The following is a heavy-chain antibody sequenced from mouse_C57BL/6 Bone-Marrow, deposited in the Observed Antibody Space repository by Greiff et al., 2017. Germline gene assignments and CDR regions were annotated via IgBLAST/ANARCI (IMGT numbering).Heavy chain of an antibody. Sequence: EVKVVASGGGLVQPGGSMKLSCVASGFTFSNYWMNWVRQSPETGLEWVAQIRLKSDNYATPYAESVKGRFTISRDDSKSSVYLQMNNLRAEDTGIYYCTYYYYDGAWFAYWGQGTLVTVSA. CDR3: TYYYYDGAWFAY. D-gene: IGHD2-4*01. CDR2: IRLKSDNYAT. J-gene: IGHJ3*01. V-gene: IGHV6-3*01. CDR1: GFTFSNYW.